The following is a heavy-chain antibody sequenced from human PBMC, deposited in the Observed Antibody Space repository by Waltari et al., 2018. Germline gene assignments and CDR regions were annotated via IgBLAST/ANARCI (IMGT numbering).Heavy chain of an antibody. D-gene: IGHD1-26*01. CDR2: IYHSGST. V-gene: IGHV4-38-2*02. J-gene: IGHJ4*02. Sequence: QVQLQESGPGLVKPSETLSLTCTVSGYSISSGYYWGWIRQPPGKGLEWIGSIYHSGSTYYNPSLKRRVTISVDTSKNQFALKLSSVTAADTAVYYCARTGGFGGGSYQYWGQGTLVTVSS. CDR3: ARTGGFGGGSYQY. CDR1: GYSISSGYY.